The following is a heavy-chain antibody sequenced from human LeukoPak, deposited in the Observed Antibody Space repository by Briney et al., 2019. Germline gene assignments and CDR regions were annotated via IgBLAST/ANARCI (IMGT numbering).Heavy chain of an antibody. CDR2: ISGSGGST. CDR1: GFTFSSYA. J-gene: IGHJ4*02. Sequence: GGSLRLSCAASGFTFSSYAMSWVRQAPGKGLEWVSAISGSGGSTYYADSVKGRFTISRDNAKNSLYLQMNSLRAEDTAVYYCARADSSGYSYWGQGTLVTVSS. V-gene: IGHV3-23*01. CDR3: ARADSSGYSY. D-gene: IGHD3-22*01.